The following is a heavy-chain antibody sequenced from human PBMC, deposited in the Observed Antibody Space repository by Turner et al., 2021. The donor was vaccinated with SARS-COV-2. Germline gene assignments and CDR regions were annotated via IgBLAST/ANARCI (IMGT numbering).Heavy chain of an antibody. J-gene: IGHJ4*02. Sequence: QVQLVESGGGVVQPWRSLRLSCPASGFTFSHYAIHWVRQAPGKGLEWVAVISYDGSEKFYADSVKGRFTISRDNSKNTLYLQMNSLRPEETAVYYCAKGPFFDYWGQGTLVTVSS. CDR2: ISYDGSEK. CDR1: GFTFSHYA. CDR3: AKGPFFDY. V-gene: IGHV3-30*18.